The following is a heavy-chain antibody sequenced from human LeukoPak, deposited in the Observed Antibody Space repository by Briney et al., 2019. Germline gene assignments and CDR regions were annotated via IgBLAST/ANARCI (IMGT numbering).Heavy chain of an antibody. CDR2: IIPIFGTA. V-gene: IGHV1-69*01. CDR3: ARGWDNWFDP. CDR1: GGTFSSYA. J-gene: IGHJ5*02. D-gene: IGHD1-26*01. Sequence: ASVKVSCKASGGTFSSYAISWVRQAPGQGLEWMGGIIPIFGTANYAQKFQGRVTITADESTSTAYMELRSLRSDDTAVYYCARGWDNWFDPWGQGTLVTVSS.